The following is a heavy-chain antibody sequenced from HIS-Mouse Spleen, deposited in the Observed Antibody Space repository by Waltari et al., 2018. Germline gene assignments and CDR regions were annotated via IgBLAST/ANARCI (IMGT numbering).Heavy chain of an antibody. V-gene: IGHV4-39*07. CDR1: GGSISSSSYY. Sequence: QLQLQESGPGLVKPSETLSLTCTVSGGSISSSSYYWGWIRQPPGKGLEGIGGIYCSGSTYYNPSLKSRVTISVDTSKNQFSLKLSSVTAADTAVYYCAREIPYSSSWYDWYFDLWGRGTLVTVSS. CDR2: IYCSGST. D-gene: IGHD6-13*01. J-gene: IGHJ2*01. CDR3: AREIPYSSSWYDWYFDL.